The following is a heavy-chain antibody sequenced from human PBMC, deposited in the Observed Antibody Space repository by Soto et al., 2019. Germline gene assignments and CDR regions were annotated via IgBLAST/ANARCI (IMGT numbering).Heavy chain of an antibody. V-gene: IGHV4-59*01. CDR1: GDSISTFY. CDR2: VYYTGST. CDR3: ARGRTVRNYADDSSDYFYFFDY. D-gene: IGHD3-22*01. Sequence: AETLSLTCAVSGDSISTFYWGCSRQSPGKELVWIGYVYYTGSTNYNPSLKSRVTISVDRSKNQFSLKLTSANAADTAVYYCARGRTVRNYADDSSDYFYFFDYWGQGTPVTVSS. J-gene: IGHJ4*02.